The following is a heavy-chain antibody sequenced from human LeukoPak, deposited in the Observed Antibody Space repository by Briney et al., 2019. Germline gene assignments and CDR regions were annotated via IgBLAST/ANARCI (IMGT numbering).Heavy chain of an antibody. D-gene: IGHD6-19*01. V-gene: IGHV2-5*02. CDR1: GFSLSTSEVG. J-gene: IGHJ4*02. Sequence: SGPTLVNPTQTLTLTCTFSGFSLSTSEVGVGWIRQPPGKALEWLALIYWDDDKRYRPSLKSRLTITKDTSKNQVLLTMTNMDPVDTATYYCAHRGTSGWYVKGIEYSDYWGQGALVTVSS. CDR3: AHRGTSGWYVKGIEYSDY. CDR2: IYWDDDK.